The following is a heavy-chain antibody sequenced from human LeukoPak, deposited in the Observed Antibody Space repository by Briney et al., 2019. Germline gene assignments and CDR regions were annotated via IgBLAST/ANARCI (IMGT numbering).Heavy chain of an antibody. CDR1: GFTFSSYA. J-gene: IGHJ4*02. CDR2: ISGSGGST. V-gene: IGHV3-23*01. D-gene: IGHD2-2*01. CDR3: AKDIVVVPAAIYSSSWYDY. Sequence: PGGSLRLSCAASGFTFSSYAMSWVRQAPGKGLEWVSAISGSGGSTYYADSVKGRFTISRDNSKNTLYLLMNSLRAEDTAVYYCAKDIVVVPAAIYSSSWYDYWGQGTLVTVSS.